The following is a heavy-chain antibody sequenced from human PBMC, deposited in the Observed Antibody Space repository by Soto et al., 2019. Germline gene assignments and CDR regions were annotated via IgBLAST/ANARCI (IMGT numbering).Heavy chain of an antibody. CDR2: TYYRSKWYN. CDR3: ARDWCFTMVRGVYYFDY. Sequence: SQTLSLTCAISRDSVSSNSASCNWIRPSPSRGLEWLGRTYYRSKWYNDYAVSVKSRITINPDTSKNQFSLQLNSVTPEDTAVYYCARDWCFTMVRGVYYFDYWGQGTLVTVSS. D-gene: IGHD3-10*01. V-gene: IGHV6-1*01. J-gene: IGHJ4*02. CDR1: RDSVSSNSAS.